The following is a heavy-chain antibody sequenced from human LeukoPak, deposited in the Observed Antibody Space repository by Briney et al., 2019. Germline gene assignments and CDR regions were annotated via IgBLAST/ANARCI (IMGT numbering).Heavy chain of an antibody. D-gene: IGHD7-27*01. CDR3: ARELGILGAFDI. CDR1: GGTFSSYA. V-gene: IGHV1-69*05. CDR2: IIPIFGTA. Sequence: SVKVSCKASGGTFSSYAISWVRQAPGQGLEWMGGIIPIFGTANYAKKFQGRATITTDESTSTAYMGLSSLRSEDTAVYYCARELGILGAFDIWGQGTMVTVSS. J-gene: IGHJ3*02.